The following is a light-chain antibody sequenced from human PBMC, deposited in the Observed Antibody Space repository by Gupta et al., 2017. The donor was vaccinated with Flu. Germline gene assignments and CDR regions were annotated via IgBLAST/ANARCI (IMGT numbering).Light chain of an antibody. CDR3: HVWDSSSDQNV. CDR1: NIGSKS. V-gene: IGLV3-21*02. CDR2: NDN. Sequence: NNIGSKSVHWYQQKPGQAPVLVVYNDNDRPSGIPERFSGSNSGNTATLTINRVGAGDEADYYCHVWDSSSDQNVFGTGTKVTVL. J-gene: IGLJ1*01.